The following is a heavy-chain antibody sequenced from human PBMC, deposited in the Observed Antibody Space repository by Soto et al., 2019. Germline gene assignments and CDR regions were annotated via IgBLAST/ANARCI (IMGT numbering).Heavy chain of an antibody. D-gene: IGHD3-3*01. V-gene: IGHV4-39*01. J-gene: IGHJ4*02. CDR2: IYYSANT. CDR1: GGSISSSSYY. Sequence: PWETLSLTCTVSGGSISSSSYYWCWIRQPPGKGLEWIGSIYYSANTYYNPSLKSRVTISVDTSKNQFSLKLSSVTAADTAVYYCARLRGAALRFFDYWGQGTLVTVSS. CDR3: ARLRGAALRFFDY.